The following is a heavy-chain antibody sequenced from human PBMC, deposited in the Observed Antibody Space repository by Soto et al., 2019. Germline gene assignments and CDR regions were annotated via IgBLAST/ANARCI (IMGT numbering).Heavy chain of an antibody. Sequence: GGSLRLSCSASGFTFSSYAMHWVRQAPGKGLEYVSAISSNGGSTYYADSVKGRFTISRDNSKNTLYLQMSSLRAEDTAVYYCVKDPDYDFWNGYQENWFDPWGQGTLVTVYS. V-gene: IGHV3-64D*06. CDR1: GFTFSSYA. CDR3: VKDPDYDFWNGYQENWFDP. D-gene: IGHD3-3*01. J-gene: IGHJ5*02. CDR2: ISSNGGST.